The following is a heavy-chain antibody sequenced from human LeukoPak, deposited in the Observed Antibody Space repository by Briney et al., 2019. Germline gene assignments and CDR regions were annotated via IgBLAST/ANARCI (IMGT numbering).Heavy chain of an antibody. Sequence: ASVKVSCKASGYTFTSYDINWVRQATGQGLEWMGWMSPNSGNAGYAQKFQGRVTFTTDTSISTAYMELNSLRSEDTALYYCARSPPNYGDYVDYYYYMGVWGKGTTVTVSS. D-gene: IGHD4-17*01. CDR2: MSPNSGNA. CDR3: ARSPPNYGDYVDYYYYMGV. J-gene: IGHJ6*03. V-gene: IGHV1-8*03. CDR1: GYTFTSYD.